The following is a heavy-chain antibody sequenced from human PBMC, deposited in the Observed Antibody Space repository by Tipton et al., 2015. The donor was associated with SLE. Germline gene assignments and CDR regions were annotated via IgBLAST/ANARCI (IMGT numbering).Heavy chain of an antibody. V-gene: IGHV3-21*01. CDR1: GFTFSGYS. Sequence: SLRLSCAAAGFTFSGYSMNWVRQAPGKGLEWVSSISSSSSYIYYADSVKGRFTISRDNAKNSLYLQMNSLRAEDTAVYYCAREGADYYYYMDVWGKGTTVTFSS. J-gene: IGHJ6*03. CDR2: ISSSSSYI. CDR3: AREGADYYYYMDV.